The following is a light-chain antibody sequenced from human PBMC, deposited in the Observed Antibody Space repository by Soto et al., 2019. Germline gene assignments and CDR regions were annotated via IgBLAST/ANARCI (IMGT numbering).Light chain of an antibody. CDR2: DVS. CDR1: SSDLGGNNY. CDR3: SSYSRISTSVV. J-gene: IGLJ2*01. V-gene: IGLV2-14*01. Sequence: QSALTQPASVSGSPGQSITISCTGTSSDLGGNNYVSWYQQHPGKAPKLMIYDVSDRPSGVSNRFSGSKSGNTASLTISGLQAEDEADYYCSSYSRISTSVVFGGGTKLTVL.